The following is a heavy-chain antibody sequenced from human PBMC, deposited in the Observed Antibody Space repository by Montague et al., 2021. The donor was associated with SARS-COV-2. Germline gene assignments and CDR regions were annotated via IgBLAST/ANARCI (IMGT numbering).Heavy chain of an antibody. CDR1: GFTFSSYG. D-gene: IGHD3-3*01. J-gene: IGHJ6*02. V-gene: IGHV3-33*01. CDR3: ARDGPYDFWSGYYHYYYGMDV. Sequence: SLRLSCAASGFTFSSYGMHWVRQAPGKGLEWVAVIWYDGSNKYYADSVXGRFTISRDNSKNTLYLQMNSLRAEDTAVYYCARDGPYDFWSGYYHYYYGMDVWGQGTTVTVSS. CDR2: IWYDGSNK.